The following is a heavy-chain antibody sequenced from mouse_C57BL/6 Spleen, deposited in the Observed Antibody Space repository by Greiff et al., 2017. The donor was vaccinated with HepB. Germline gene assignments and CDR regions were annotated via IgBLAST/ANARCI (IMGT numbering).Heavy chain of an antibody. CDR3: AREDGSSLDY. J-gene: IGHJ2*01. CDR1: GYTFTSYT. CDR2: INPSSGYT. V-gene: IGHV1-4*01. D-gene: IGHD1-3*01. Sequence: ESGAELARPGASVKMSCKASGYTFTSYTMHWVKQRPGQGLEWIGYINPSSGYTKYNQKFKDKATLTADKSSSTAYMQLSSLTSEDSAVYYCAREDGSSLDYWGQGTTLTVSS.